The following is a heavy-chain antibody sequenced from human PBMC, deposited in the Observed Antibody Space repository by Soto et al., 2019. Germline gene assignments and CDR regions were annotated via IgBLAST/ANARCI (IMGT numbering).Heavy chain of an antibody. CDR2: ISYDGSNK. V-gene: IGHV3-30*18. Sequence: QVQLVESGGGVVQPGRSLRLSCAASGFTFSSYGMHWVRQAPGKGLEWVAVISYDGSNKYYADSVKGRFTISRDNSKNTLYLQMNILRAEDTAVYYCAKSSVGSSWQLVDYWGQGTLVTVSS. J-gene: IGHJ4*02. CDR3: AKSSVGSSWQLVDY. D-gene: IGHD6-13*01. CDR1: GFTFSSYG.